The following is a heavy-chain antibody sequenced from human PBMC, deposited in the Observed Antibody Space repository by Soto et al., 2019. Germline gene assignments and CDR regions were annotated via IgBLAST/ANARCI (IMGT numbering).Heavy chain of an antibody. CDR3: ARIYRSDGNKYADY. Sequence: EVQLVESGGGLVQPGESLRLSCAASGFTFSNFNMHWVRQAPGKGLEWISYISASNTTVYYGDSVKGRFTISMDNAKNSLYLHMNSLRDEDTAVYYCARIYRSDGNKYADYWGQGTLVTVSS. D-gene: IGHD2-15*01. CDR2: ISASNTTV. J-gene: IGHJ4*02. V-gene: IGHV3-48*02. CDR1: GFTFSNFN.